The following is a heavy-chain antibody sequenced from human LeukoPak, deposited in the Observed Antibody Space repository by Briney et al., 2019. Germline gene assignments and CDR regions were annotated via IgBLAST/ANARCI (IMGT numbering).Heavy chain of an antibody. CDR1: GGSISGGDYY. J-gene: IGHJ5*02. CDR3: ARGYCSGGSCYGGDWFDP. V-gene: IGHV4-30-4*01. Sequence: SETLSLTCTVSGGSISGGDYYWSWIRQPPGKGLEWIGYIYYSGSTYYNPSLKSRVTISVDTSKNQFSLKLSSVTAADTAVYYCARGYCSGGSCYGGDWFDPWGQGTLVTVSS. D-gene: IGHD2-15*01. CDR2: IYYSGST.